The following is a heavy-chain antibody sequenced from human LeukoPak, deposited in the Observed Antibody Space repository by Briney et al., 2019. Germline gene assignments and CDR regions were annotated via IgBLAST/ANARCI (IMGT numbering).Heavy chain of an antibody. CDR1: GFTFSSFD. J-gene: IGHJ4*02. D-gene: IGHD1-26*01. V-gene: IGHV3-33*01. CDR2: IWYDGSNK. CDR3: AREGGLEGSLDY. Sequence: GGSLRLSCAASGFTFSSFDMHWVRQAPGKGLEWVALIWYDGSNKYYADSVKGRFTISRDNSKNTLYLQMNSLRAEDAAVYYCAREGGLEGSLDYWGQGTLVTVSS.